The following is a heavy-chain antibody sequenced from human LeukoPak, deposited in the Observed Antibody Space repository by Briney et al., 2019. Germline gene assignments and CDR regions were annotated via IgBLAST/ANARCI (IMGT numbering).Heavy chain of an antibody. Sequence: GGSLRPSCVASGFTFNNYAMTWVRQAPGKGLEWVSAISGSGYSTYYADSVKGRFTISRDNSKNTLYLQMNSLRAEDTAVYYCAKDAKYYYDSSENDYWGQGTLVTVSS. J-gene: IGHJ4*02. CDR1: GFTFNNYA. V-gene: IGHV3-23*01. CDR2: ISGSGYST. CDR3: AKDAKYYYDSSENDY. D-gene: IGHD3-22*01.